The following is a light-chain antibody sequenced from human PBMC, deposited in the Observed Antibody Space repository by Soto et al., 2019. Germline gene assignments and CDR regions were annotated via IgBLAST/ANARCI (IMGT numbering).Light chain of an antibody. V-gene: IGKV3-11*01. CDR3: QQRSNWPPWT. CDR2: DAS. CDR1: QSVSSY. Sequence: EIVLTQSPATLSLSPGERATLSCGASQSVSSYLAWYQQKPGQAPRLLIYDASSRATGIPARFSGSGSGTDFTLTISSLEPEDFAVYYCQQRSNWPPWTFGQGTKVDIK. J-gene: IGKJ1*01.